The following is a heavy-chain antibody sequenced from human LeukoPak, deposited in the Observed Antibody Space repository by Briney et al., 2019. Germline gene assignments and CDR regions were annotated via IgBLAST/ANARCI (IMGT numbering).Heavy chain of an antibody. CDR2: ISYDGSNK. J-gene: IGHJ4*02. CDR3: ARDGYSSAWRSVRYYFDY. CDR1: GFTVSSNY. D-gene: IGHD6-19*01. Sequence: PGGSLRLSCAASGFTVSSNYMSWVRQAPGKGLEWVAVISYDGSNKYYADSVKGRFTISRDNSKNTLYLQMNSLRAEDTAVYYCARDGYSSAWRSVRYYFDYWGQGTLVTVSS. V-gene: IGHV3-30-3*01.